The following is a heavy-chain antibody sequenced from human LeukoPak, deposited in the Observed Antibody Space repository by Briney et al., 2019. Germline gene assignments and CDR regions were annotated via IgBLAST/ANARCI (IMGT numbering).Heavy chain of an antibody. D-gene: IGHD3-22*01. CDR3: VKGSSDSRPYYFDS. J-gene: IGHJ4*02. V-gene: IGHV3-23*01. CDR2: ITGTGGDT. CDR1: GFTFSTYV. Sequence: PGGSLRLSCAASGFTFSTYVMIWVRQAPGEGLEWVSAITGTGGDTYYADSVKGRFTISRDNSKSTLYLQMNSLRAEDTAVYYCVKGSSDSRPYYFDSWGQGTLVTVSS.